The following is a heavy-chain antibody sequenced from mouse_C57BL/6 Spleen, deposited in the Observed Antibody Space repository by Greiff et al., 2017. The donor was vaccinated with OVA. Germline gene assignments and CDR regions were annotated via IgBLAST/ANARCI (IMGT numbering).Heavy chain of an antibody. CDR1: GYTFTDYN. J-gene: IGHJ2*01. CDR3: ASYSNSDY. V-gene: IGHV1-22*01. D-gene: IGHD2-5*01. Sequence: EVKLMESGPELVKPGASVKMSCKASGYTFTDYNMHWVKQSHGKSLEWIGYINPNNGGTSYNQKFKGKATLTVNKSSSTAYMELRSLTSEDSAVYYCASYSNSDYWGQGTTLTVSS. CDR2: INPNNGGT.